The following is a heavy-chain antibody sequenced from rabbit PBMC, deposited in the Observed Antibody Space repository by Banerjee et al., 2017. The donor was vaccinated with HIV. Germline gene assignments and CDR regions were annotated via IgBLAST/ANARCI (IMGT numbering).Heavy chain of an antibody. CDR3: ARDNYVYGAHGYAYDL. CDR1: GFSFSSSYW. D-gene: IGHD6-1*01. CDR2: IYTSSGST. V-gene: IGHV1S45*01. J-gene: IGHJ4*01. Sequence: QEQLEESGGDLVKPEGSLTLACTASGFSFSSSYWICWVRQAPGKGLEWIACIYTSSGSTYYATWAKGRFTISGTSSTTVTLQMTSLTAADTATYFCARDNYVYGAHGYAYDLWGPGTLVTVS.